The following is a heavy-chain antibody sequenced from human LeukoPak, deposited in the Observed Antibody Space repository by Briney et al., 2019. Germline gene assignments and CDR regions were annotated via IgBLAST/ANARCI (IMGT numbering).Heavy chain of an antibody. J-gene: IGHJ4*02. CDR1: GDSVSSNSAA. CDR2: TYYRSKWYN. V-gene: IGHV6-1*01. CDR3: ARDRQGEDGLVKPGYSSGWYVDAGFDY. Sequence: SQTLSLTCAISGDSVSSNSAAWNWIRQSPSRGLEWLGRTYYRSKWYNDYAVSVKSRIAINPDTSKNQFSLQLNSVTPEDTAVYYCARDRQGEDGLVKPGYSSGWYVDAGFDYWGQGTLVTVSS. D-gene: IGHD6-19*01.